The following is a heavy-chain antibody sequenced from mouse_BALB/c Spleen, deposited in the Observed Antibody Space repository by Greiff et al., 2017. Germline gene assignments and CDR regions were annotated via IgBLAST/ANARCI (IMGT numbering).Heavy chain of an antibody. Sequence: VQLQESGAELVRPGASVTLSCKASGYTFTDYEMHWVKQTPVHGLEWIGAIDPETGGTAYNQKFKGKATLTADKSSSTAYMELRSLTSEDSAVYYCTRSKYGNYPDYWGQGTTLTVSS. D-gene: IGHD2-10*02. CDR1: GYTFTDYE. CDR3: TRSKYGNYPDY. J-gene: IGHJ2*01. V-gene: IGHV1-15*01. CDR2: IDPETGGT.